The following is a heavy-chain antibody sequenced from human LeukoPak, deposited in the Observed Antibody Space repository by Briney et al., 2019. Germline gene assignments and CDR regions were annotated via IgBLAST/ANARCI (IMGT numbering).Heavy chain of an antibody. Sequence: SETLSLTCAVYGGSFSGYYWSWIRQPPGKGLEWIGEINHSGSTNYNPSLKSRVTISVDTSKNQFSLKLSSVTAADTAVYYCARCDYDILTGYYDAFDIWGQGTMVTVSS. V-gene: IGHV4-34*01. CDR1: GGSFSGYY. J-gene: IGHJ3*02. CDR2: INHSGST. CDR3: ARCDYDILTGYYDAFDI. D-gene: IGHD3-9*01.